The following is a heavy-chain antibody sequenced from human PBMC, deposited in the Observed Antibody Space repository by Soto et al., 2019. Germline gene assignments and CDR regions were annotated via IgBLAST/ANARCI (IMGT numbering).Heavy chain of an antibody. V-gene: IGHV1-8*01. CDR1: GYTFTSYD. J-gene: IGHJ6*03. D-gene: IGHD4-17*01. CDR2: MNPNSGNT. CDR3: ARGDRKTTVPEFYYYYYYMDV. Sequence: ASVKVSCKASGYTFTSYDINWVRQATGQGLEWMGWMNPNSGNTGYAQKFQGRVTMTRNTSISTAYMELSSLRSEDTAVYYCARGDRKTTVPEFYYYYYYMDVWGKGTTVTVSS.